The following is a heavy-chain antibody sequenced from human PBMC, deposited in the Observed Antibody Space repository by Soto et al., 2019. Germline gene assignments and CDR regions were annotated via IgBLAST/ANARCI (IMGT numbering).Heavy chain of an antibody. D-gene: IGHD1-1*01. J-gene: IGHJ4*02. V-gene: IGHV3-9*01. CDR3: VRLDGITLSFDS. CDR1: GFRFDDYA. CDR2: ITWNSANI. Sequence: EVQLVESGGGLVQPGKSLRLSCAASGFRFDDYAMHWVRQSPGKGLEWVSYITWNSANIDYADSVKGRFTISRDNAKNSLHLQMNSLRAEDTAFYYCVRLDGITLSFDSWGQGTLVTVSS.